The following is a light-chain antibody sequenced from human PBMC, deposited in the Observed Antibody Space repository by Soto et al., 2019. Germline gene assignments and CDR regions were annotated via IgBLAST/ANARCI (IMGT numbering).Light chain of an antibody. V-gene: IGKV3-11*01. CDR2: DAS. CDR3: QQYNNYWT. CDR1: QSVSGH. Sequence: EIVLTQSPATLSLSPGERATLSCRASQSVSGHLAWYQQKPGQAPRLLIYDASSLESGVPSRFSGSGSATEFTLTISSLQPDDFATYYCQQYNNYWTFGQGTRVEIK. J-gene: IGKJ1*01.